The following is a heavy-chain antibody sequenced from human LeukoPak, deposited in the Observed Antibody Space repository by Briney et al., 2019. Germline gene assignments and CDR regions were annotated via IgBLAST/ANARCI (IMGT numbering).Heavy chain of an antibody. CDR2: IYYSGST. CDR3: ARGYDFWSGYYYFDY. V-gene: IGHV4-59*01. D-gene: IGHD3-3*01. Sequence: SETLSLTCTVSGGSISSYYWSWIRQPPGKGLEWIGYIYYSGSTNYNPSLKSRVTISVDTSKNQFSLKLSSVTAADTAVYYCARGYDFWSGYYYFDYWGQGTLVTVSS. J-gene: IGHJ4*02. CDR1: GGSISSYY.